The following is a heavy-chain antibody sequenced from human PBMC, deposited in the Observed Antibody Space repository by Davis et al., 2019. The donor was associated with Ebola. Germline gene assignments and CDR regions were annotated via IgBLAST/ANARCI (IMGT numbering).Heavy chain of an antibody. CDR2: IFSNDEK. J-gene: IGHJ6*02. CDR1: GFSLSNARMS. Sequence: SGPTLVKPTETLTLTCTVSGFSLSNARMSVSWLRQPPGKALEWLAHIFSNDEKSYSTSLKSRLTISKDTSKSQVVLTMTNMEPVDTATYYCAQNSDYDLCMDVWGQGTTVTVSS. CDR3: AQNSDYDLCMDV. D-gene: IGHD3-3*01. V-gene: IGHV2-26*01.